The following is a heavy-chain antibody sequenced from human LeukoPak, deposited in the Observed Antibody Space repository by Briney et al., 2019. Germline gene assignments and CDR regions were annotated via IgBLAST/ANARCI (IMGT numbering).Heavy chain of an antibody. V-gene: IGHV3-30*03. CDR2: ISYDGSNK. D-gene: IGHD6-6*01. Sequence: PGRSLRLSCAASGFTFSSYGLHWVRQAPGKGLEWVAVISYDGSNKYYADSVEGRFTISRDNSKNTLYMQMNSLRAEDTAVYYCARENSSSPTGLYYYYYMDVWGKGTTVTVSS. CDR3: ARENSSSPTGLYYYYYMDV. CDR1: GFTFSSYG. J-gene: IGHJ6*03.